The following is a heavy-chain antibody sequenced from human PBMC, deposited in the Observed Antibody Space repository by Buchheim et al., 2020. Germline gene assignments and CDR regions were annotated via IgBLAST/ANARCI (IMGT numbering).Heavy chain of an antibody. CDR1: GFTFSSYA. V-gene: IGHV3-30-3*01. Sequence: QVQLVESGGGVVQPGRSLRLSCAASGFTFSSYAMHWVRQAPGKGLEWVAVISYDGSNKYYADSVKGRFTISRDNSKNTLYLQMNSLRDEDTAVYYCARDDEVPAANTYYGMDVWGQGTT. CDR3: ARDDEVPAANTYYGMDV. CDR2: ISYDGSNK. D-gene: IGHD2-2*01. J-gene: IGHJ6*02.